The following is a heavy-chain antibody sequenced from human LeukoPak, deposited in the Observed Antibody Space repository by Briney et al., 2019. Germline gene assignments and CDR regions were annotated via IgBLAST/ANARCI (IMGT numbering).Heavy chain of an antibody. J-gene: IGHJ3*02. V-gene: IGHV4-59*01. CDR2: IYYSGST. CDR3: ARGTRDAAFDI. Sequence: PSETLSLTCTVSGGSISSYYWSRIRQPPGKGLEWIGYIYYSGSTNYNPSLKSRVTISVDTSKNQFSLKLSSVTAADTAVYYCARGTRDAAFDIWGQGTMVTVSS. D-gene: IGHD1-14*01. CDR1: GGSISSYY.